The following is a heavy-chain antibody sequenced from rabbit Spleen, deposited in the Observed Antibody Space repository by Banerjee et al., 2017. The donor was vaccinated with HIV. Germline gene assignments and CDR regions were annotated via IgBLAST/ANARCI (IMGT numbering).Heavy chain of an antibody. V-gene: IGHV1S40*01. CDR2: IYAGSSGST. CDR3: ARGADYAGDGYAL. CDR1: GFSFSSGYY. D-gene: IGHD4-2*01. Sequence: QSLEESGGGLVQPEGSLTLTCKASGFSFSSGYYMCWVRQAPGKGLEWIACIYAGSSGSTYYASWAKGRFTISKTSSTTMTLQMTSLTAADTATYFCARGADYAGDGYALWGPGTLVTVS. J-gene: IGHJ6*01.